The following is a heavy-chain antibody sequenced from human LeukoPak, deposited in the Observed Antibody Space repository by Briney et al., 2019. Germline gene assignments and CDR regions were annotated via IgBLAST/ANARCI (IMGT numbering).Heavy chain of an antibody. V-gene: IGHV4-34*01. Sequence: SETLSLTCTVSGGSISSYYWSWIRQPPGKGLEWIGEINHSGSTNYNPSLKSRVTISVDTSKNQFSLKLSSVTAADTAVYYCARHGVGSYYLWGQGTLVTVSS. D-gene: IGHD3-10*01. CDR2: INHSGST. CDR3: ARHGVGSYYL. J-gene: IGHJ4*02. CDR1: GGSISSYY.